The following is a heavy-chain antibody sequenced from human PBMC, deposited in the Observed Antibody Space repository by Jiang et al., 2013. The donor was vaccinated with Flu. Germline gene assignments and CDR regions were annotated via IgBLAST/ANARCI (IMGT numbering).Heavy chain of an antibody. CDR3: ARAQGYIAVAGPDY. D-gene: IGHD6-19*01. V-gene: IGHV3-21*01. CDR1: GFTFSSYS. J-gene: IGHJ4*02. Sequence: RLSCAASGFTFSSYSMNWVRQAPGKGLEWVSSISSSSSYIYYADSVKGRFTISRDNAKNSLYLQMNSLRAEDTAVYYCARAQGYIAVAGPDYWGQGTLVTVSS. CDR2: ISSSSSYI.